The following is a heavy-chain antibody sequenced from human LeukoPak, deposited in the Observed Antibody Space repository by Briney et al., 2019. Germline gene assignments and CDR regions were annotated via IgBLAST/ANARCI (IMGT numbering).Heavy chain of an antibody. J-gene: IGHJ4*02. CDR2: ISGSGGTT. CDR1: GFTFSSYA. V-gene: IGHV3-23*01. D-gene: IGHD3-10*01. Sequence: PGGSLRLSCAASGFTFSSYAMSWVRQAPGKGLEWVSGISGSGGTTYYADSVKGRFTISRDNSKNTLYLQMNSLRAGDTAVYYCARAKGGLLWFGELLLPTPFDYWGQGTLVTVSS. CDR3: ARAKGGLLWFGELLLPTPFDY.